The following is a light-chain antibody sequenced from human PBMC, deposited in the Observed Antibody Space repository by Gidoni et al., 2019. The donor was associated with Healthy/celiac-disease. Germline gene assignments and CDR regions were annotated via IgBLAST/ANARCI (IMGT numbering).Light chain of an antibody. CDR3: QQSYSTPFT. V-gene: IGKV1-39*01. CDR1: QSISSY. Sequence: DIQMTQSPSSLSASVGDRVTITCRARQSISSYLNWYQQKPGKATKLLIYAASSLQSGVPSRFSGSGSGTDFTLTISSLQPEDFATYYCQQSYSTPFTFGPGTKVDIK. CDR2: AAS. J-gene: IGKJ3*01.